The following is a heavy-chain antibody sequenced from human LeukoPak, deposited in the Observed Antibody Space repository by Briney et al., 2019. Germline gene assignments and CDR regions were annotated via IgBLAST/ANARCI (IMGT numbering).Heavy chain of an antibody. CDR1: GYSFTSYW. V-gene: IGHV5-10-1*01. D-gene: IGHD3-9*01. CDR2: IDPSDSYT. CDR3: ARRYDILTGYIDY. Sequence: LGESLKISCKGSGYSFTSYWISWVRQLPGKGLEWMGRIDPSDSYTNYSPSFQGHVTISADKSISTAYLQWSSLKASDTAMYYCARRYDILTGYIDYWGRGTLATVPS. J-gene: IGHJ4*02.